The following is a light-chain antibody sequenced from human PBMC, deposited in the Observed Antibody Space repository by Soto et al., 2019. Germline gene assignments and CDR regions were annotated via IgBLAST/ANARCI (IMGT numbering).Light chain of an antibody. CDR2: DAS. CDR3: QQYNSMLS. J-gene: IGKJ4*01. CDR1: HDVSRN. Sequence: DIQMTQSPSSLSASEGDRVTITCQSSHDVSRNLNWFQQKPGEAPRLLIYDASNLERGVPSRFSGSGSGTDFTLTISSLQPEDVATYYCQQYNSMLSFGGGTKVDIK. V-gene: IGKV1-33*01.